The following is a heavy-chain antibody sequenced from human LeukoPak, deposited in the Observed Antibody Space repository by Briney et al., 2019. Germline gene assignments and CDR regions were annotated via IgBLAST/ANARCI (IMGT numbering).Heavy chain of an antibody. CDR2: MYSGGNT. V-gene: IGHV3-53*01. Sequence: PGGSLRLSCAASGITVSSNYMSWVRQAPGKGLEWVSVMYSGGNTYYADSVKGRFTISRDKSKNTLYLQMNSLRAEDTAVYFCARPNTVVGSPYFDYWGQGTLVTVSS. D-gene: IGHD2-21*01. CDR1: GITVSSNY. CDR3: ARPNTVVGSPYFDY. J-gene: IGHJ4*02.